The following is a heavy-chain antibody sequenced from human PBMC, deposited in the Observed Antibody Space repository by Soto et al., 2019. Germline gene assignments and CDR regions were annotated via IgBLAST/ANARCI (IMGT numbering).Heavy chain of an antibody. CDR1: GFTFSSYS. V-gene: IGHV3-21*01. D-gene: IGHD6-13*01. CDR2: ISSSGSYI. CDR3: DPATLNQQLAPRAFYYYYGMDV. Sequence: GGGLRLSGAASGFTFSSYSVNWVRQAPGKGLEGAASISSSGSYIYDGDSVRGRFTISRDNAKNSLYLQMNGHRADTPAVYYSDPATLNQQLAPRAFYYYYGMDVWGQGTTVTASS. J-gene: IGHJ6*02.